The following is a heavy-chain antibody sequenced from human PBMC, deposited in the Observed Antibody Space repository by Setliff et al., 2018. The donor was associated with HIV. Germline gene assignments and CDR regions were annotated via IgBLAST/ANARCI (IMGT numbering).Heavy chain of an antibody. CDR2: IFTSGNT. CDR3: ARDHNSGTLHAFDL. D-gene: IGHD1-26*01. J-gene: IGHJ3*01. CDR1: GDSISSGSYY. Sequence: KASETLSLTCAVSGDSISSGSYYWSWIRQPAGEGLEWIGHIFTSGNTYYNPSLKSRLTISVDTSKNHFSLKLSSVTAADTAVYYCARDHNSGTLHAFDLWGQGTKVTVSS. V-gene: IGHV4-61*09.